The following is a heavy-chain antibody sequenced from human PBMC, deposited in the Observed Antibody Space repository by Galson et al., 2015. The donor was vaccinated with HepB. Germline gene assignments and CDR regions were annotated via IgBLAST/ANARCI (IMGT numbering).Heavy chain of an antibody. CDR2: IKQNSVEK. V-gene: IGHV3-7*03. D-gene: IGHD6-19*01. J-gene: IGHJ4*02. CDR1: GFTFRNSW. CDR3: ARRYSSGFFPDY. Sequence: SLRLSCAASGFTFRNSWMSWVRQAPGKRLEWLANIKQNSVEKYYVESVKGRFTISRYAAKNSLYLQMSSLSVNDTAVYYFARRYSSGFFPDYWGQGTLVSVS.